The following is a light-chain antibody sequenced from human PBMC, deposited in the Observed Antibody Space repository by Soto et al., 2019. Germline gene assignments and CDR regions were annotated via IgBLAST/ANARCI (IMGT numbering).Light chain of an antibody. CDR3: CSYAGSSTFVV. J-gene: IGLJ2*01. CDR2: EDT. CDR1: SSDVGSYNL. Sequence: HSVLTQPASVSGSPGQSITISCTGTSSDVGSYNLVSWYQQHPGKAPKLMIYEDTKRPSGVSNRFSGSKSGNTASLTISGLQAEDEADYYCCSYAGSSTFVVFGGGTKLTVL. V-gene: IGLV2-23*02.